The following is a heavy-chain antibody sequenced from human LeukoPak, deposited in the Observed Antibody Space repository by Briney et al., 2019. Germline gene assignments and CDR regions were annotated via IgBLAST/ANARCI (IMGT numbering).Heavy chain of an antibody. CDR2: IFHSGST. Sequence: PSGTLSLTCAVSGGSISSSNWWSWVRQPPGKGLEWIGEIFHSGSTNYNPSLKSRVTISVDKSKNQFSLRLSSVTAADTAVYYCARRRTMVRGVNNWFDPWGQGTLVTVSS. CDR1: GGSISSSNW. CDR3: ARRRTMVRGVNNWFDP. J-gene: IGHJ5*02. V-gene: IGHV4-4*02. D-gene: IGHD3-10*01.